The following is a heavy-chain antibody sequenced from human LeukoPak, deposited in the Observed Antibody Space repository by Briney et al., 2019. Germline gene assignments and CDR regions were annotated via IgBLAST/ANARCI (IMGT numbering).Heavy chain of an antibody. V-gene: IGHV3-15*01. CDR3: RLVVTPQGLDS. Sequence: GGSLRLSCAASGSSFSSAWMNWVRQAPGKGLEWVGLTRSKTDGGTTDYAAPVRGRFTISRDDIQHTMYLQMNSLKTEDTAVYYCRLVVTPQGLDSWGQGTLVTVPS. CDR2: TRSKTDGGTT. J-gene: IGHJ4*02. D-gene: IGHD3-22*01. CDR1: GSSFSSAW.